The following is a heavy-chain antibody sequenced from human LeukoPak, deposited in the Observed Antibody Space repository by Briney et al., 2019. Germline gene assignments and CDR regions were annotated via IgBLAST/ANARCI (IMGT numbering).Heavy chain of an antibody. Sequence: PGGSLRLSCEASGFTLSRYWMSWVRQAPGKGLEWVARIKKNGSEKHYVDSVKGRFTISRDNAKNSGYLQMSVLRAEDTAVYYCARYIETPRRDLDYWGQGTPVTVSP. D-gene: IGHD5-12*01. J-gene: IGHJ4*02. CDR3: ARYIETPRRDLDY. CDR2: IKKNGSEK. V-gene: IGHV3-7*01. CDR1: GFTLSRYW.